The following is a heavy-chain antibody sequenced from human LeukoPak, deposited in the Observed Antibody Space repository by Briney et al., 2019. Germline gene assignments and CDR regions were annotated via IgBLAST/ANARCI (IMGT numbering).Heavy chain of an antibody. CDR2: ISGSGGTT. J-gene: IGHJ6*02. CDR1: GFTFNNYA. CDR3: AKVSGGGLYYDGMDV. D-gene: IGHD1-14*01. Sequence: PGESLRLSCAASGFTFNNYAMNWVRQAPGKGLEWVSVISGSGGTTYYADSVKGRFTISRDSSKNTLYLQMNSLRAEDTAVYYCAKVSGGGLYYDGMDVWGQGTTVTVSS. V-gene: IGHV3-23*01.